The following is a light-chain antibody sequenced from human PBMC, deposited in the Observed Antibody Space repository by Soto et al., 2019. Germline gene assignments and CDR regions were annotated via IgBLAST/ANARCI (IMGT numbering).Light chain of an antibody. V-gene: IGKV3-20*01. Sequence: EIVLTQSPGTLSLSPGERATLSCRASQSISSDYLAWYQQKPGQAPRLLIYGASSRATGIPDRFSGSGSGTDFTLTISRLEPEDFAVYYCQHYGSSRWTFGQGTKV. J-gene: IGKJ1*01. CDR1: QSISSDY. CDR2: GAS. CDR3: QHYGSSRWT.